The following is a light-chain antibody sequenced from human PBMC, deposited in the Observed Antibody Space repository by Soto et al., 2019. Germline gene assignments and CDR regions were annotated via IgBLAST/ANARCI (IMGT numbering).Light chain of an antibody. CDR3: LLFSGGAGV. Sequence: QAVVTQEPSLTVSPGGTVTLTCASSTGAVTSGYYPNWFQQKPGQPPRALIYSTSNRYSWTPARFSGSLLGGEAALTLSGVQPEDEADYYCLLFSGGAGVFGGGTKLTVL. CDR1: TGAVTSGYY. CDR2: STS. J-gene: IGLJ3*02. V-gene: IGLV7-43*01.